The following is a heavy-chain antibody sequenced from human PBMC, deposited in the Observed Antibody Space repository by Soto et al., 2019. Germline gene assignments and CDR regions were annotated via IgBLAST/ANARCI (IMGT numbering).Heavy chain of an antibody. D-gene: IGHD6-19*01. CDR3: ARDPGYSSGWEHFDY. CDR1: GFTFSSYA. Sequence: GGSLRLSCAASGFTFSSYAMHWVRQAPGKGLEWVAVISYDGSNKYYADSVKGRFTISRDNSKNTLYLQMNSLRAEDTAVYYCARDPGYSSGWEHFDYWGQGTLVTVSS. V-gene: IGHV3-30-3*01. CDR2: ISYDGSNK. J-gene: IGHJ4*02.